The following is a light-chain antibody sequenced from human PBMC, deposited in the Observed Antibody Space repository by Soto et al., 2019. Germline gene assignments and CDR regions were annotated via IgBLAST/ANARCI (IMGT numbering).Light chain of an antibody. CDR1: QSISSW. CDR2: KAS. J-gene: IGKJ1*01. Sequence: DIQMTQSPSTLSASVGDRVTITCRASQSISSWLAWYQQKPGKAPKLLIYKASSLESGVPSRFSGSGSGTEFTLTISSLXXXXXXXXYCQQYNSYPWTFGQGTK. V-gene: IGKV1-5*03. CDR3: QQYNSYPWT.